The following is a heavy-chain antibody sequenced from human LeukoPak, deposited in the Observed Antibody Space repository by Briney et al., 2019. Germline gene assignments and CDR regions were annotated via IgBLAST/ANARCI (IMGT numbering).Heavy chain of an antibody. J-gene: IGHJ4*02. V-gene: IGHV3-30*02. Sequence: GGSLRLSCAASGFTFSSYGMHWVRQAPGKGLEWVAFIRYDGSNKYYADSVKGRFTISRDNSKNTLYLQMNSLRAEDTAVYDCAKDIVVVPVATLGYWGQGTLVTVSS. CDR3: AKDIVVVPVATLGY. CDR2: IRYDGSNK. CDR1: GFTFSSYG. D-gene: IGHD2-2*01.